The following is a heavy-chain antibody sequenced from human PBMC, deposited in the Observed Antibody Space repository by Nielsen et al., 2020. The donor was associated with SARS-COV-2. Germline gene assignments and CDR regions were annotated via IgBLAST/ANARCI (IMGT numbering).Heavy chain of an antibody. Sequence: SGPTLVKPTQTLTLTCTFSGFSLSTRGMCVSWIRQPPGKALEWLALIDWDDDKYYSTSLKTRLTISKDTSKNQVVLTMTNMDPVDTATYYCARILGYYDILTGSLYYYYGMDVWGQGTTVTVSS. V-gene: IGHV2-70*01. CDR2: IDWDDDK. D-gene: IGHD3-9*01. CDR3: ARILGYYDILTGSLYYYYGMDV. J-gene: IGHJ6*01. CDR1: GFSLSTRGMC.